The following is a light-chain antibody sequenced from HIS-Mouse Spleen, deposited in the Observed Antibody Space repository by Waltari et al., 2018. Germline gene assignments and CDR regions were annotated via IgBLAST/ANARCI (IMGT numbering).Light chain of an antibody. CDR1: SSNIGSNY. V-gene: IGLV1-47*01. CDR2: RNN. Sequence: QSVLTQPPSASGTPGQRVTISCSGSSSNIGSNYVYWYQPLPGTAPKLPIYRNNPRPSGVPDLFAGSKSGTSASLAISGLRSEDEADYYCAAWDDSLSGVFGGGTKLTVL. J-gene: IGLJ2*01. CDR3: AAWDDSLSGV.